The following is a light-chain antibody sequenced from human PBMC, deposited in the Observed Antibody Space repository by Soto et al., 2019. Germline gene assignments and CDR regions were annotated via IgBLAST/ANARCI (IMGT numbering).Light chain of an antibody. CDR1: QTVSSNY. CDR3: QHYGSSWT. CDR2: GAS. V-gene: IGKV3-20*01. Sequence: EIVLTQSPGTLSLSPGERATLSCSASQTVSSNYLAWFQQKGGQAPRLLIFGASSRAAGIPDRFSGSVSGTDFILTISRLERADFAVYYCQHYGSSWTFGQGTKVEI. J-gene: IGKJ1*01.